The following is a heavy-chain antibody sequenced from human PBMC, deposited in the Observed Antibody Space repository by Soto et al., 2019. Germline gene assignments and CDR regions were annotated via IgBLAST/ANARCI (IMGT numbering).Heavy chain of an antibody. CDR2: VNRGASSL. CDR3: EGQINWRDGGA. CDR1: GFSLSDHG. J-gene: IGHJ5*02. D-gene: IGHD3-16*01. V-gene: IGHV3-48*02. Sequence: PGGSLRLSCAASGFSLSDHGVNWVRQAPGKGLEWISSVNRGASSLYYAESVKGRFTMSRDDAKNSVYLQMNSLRDEDTAVYYCEGQINWRDGGAWGQGSLVTVSS.